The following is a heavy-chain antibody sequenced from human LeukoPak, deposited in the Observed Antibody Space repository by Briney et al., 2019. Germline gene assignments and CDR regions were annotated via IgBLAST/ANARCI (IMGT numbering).Heavy chain of an antibody. J-gene: IGHJ4*02. CDR3: AKGYSRVDY. CDR1: GYFFTSYW. CDR2: INPSDSDN. D-gene: IGHD5-12*01. Sequence: AESLETSCKASGYFFTSYWIGWVRQMPGKGLEWMGIINPSDSDNRYSPSFQGQVTISADKSISTVYLQWSSLKASDTAKYYCAKGYSRVDYWGQGTLVSVSS. V-gene: IGHV5-51*01.